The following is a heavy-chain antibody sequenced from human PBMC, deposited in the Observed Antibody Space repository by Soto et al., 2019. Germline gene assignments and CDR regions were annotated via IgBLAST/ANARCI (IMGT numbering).Heavy chain of an antibody. CDR3: VRDGWYSIQAPY. Sequence: QVQLVESGGGVVQPGRSLRLSCAASGFTFSSHGMHWVRQAPGKGLEWVAVIWYDGSNKYYADSVKGRFTISRDGSKNMVYLQMNSLRAEDTAVYYCVRDGWYSIQAPYWGQGTRVTVSS. CDR2: IWYDGSNK. V-gene: IGHV3-33*01. D-gene: IGHD6-19*01. CDR1: GFTFSSHG. J-gene: IGHJ4*02.